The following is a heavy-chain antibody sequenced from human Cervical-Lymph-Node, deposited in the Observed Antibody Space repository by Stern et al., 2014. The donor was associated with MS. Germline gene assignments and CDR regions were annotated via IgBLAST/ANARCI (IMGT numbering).Heavy chain of an antibody. CDR1: GFTFSDYY. V-gene: IGHV3-11*01. CDR2: ISSVGTSI. CDR3: TRRWYFDL. Sequence: DQLVESGGDLVKPGGSLRLSCAASGFTFSDYYMSWIRQAPGKGLEWISYISSVGTSISYADSVKGRFTLSRDKAKNSLYLPMDRLRADDTAVYYCTRRWYFDLWGRGALVTVSS. J-gene: IGHJ2*01.